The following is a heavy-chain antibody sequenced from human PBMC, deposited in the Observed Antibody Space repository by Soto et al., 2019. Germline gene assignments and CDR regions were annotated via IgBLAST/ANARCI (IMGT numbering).Heavy chain of an antibody. D-gene: IGHD3-10*01. Sequence: PSETLSLTCTVSGGSISSYYWSWIRQPPGKGLEWIGYIYYSGSTNYNPSLKSRVTISVDTSKNQFSLKLSSVTAADTAVYYCARAGGRVFDYWGQGALVTVSS. CDR2: IYYSGST. CDR1: GGSISSYY. CDR3: ARAGGRVFDY. J-gene: IGHJ4*02. V-gene: IGHV4-59*01.